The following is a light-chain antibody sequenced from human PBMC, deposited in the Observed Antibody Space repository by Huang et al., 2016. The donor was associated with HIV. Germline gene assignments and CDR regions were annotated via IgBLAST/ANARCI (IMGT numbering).Light chain of an antibody. CDR3: QQYFNAPIT. CDR2: WAS. V-gene: IGKV4-1*01. J-gene: IGKJ5*01. Sequence: DIVMTQSPDSLAVSLGERATVNCKSSQSLLYCYNNQNDLAWYQQKPGQPPKLLIYWASTRESGVPDRFSGSGSGTDFTLTISSLQAEDVAFYYCQQYFNAPITFGQGTRLE. CDR1: QSLLYCYNNQND.